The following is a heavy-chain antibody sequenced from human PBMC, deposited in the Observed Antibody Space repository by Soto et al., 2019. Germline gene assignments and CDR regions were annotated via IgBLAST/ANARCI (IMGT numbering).Heavy chain of an antibody. CDR1: GGSISNRNYY. Sequence: QVQLQESGPGLVKPSQTLSLTCTVSGGSISNRNYYWIWVRQNPGKGLEWIGYIYYSGSTYYNPSLKSRVAISVDTSKNQFSLKLSSVTAADTAVYYCARRLAASNGGWFDPWGQGTLVTVSS. J-gene: IGHJ5*02. D-gene: IGHD6-13*01. CDR3: ARRLAASNGGWFDP. CDR2: IYYSGST. V-gene: IGHV4-31*03.